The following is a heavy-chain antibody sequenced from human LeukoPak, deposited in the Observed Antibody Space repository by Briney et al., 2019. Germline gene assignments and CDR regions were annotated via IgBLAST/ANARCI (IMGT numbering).Heavy chain of an antibody. D-gene: IGHD6-19*01. CDR2: IYHSGST. J-gene: IGHJ4*02. Sequence: SETLSLTCTVSGDSISSYYWSWIRQPPGKGLEWIGEIYHSGSTNYNPSLKSRVTISVDKSKNQFSLKLSSVTAADTAVYYCHTRSGWSVDYWGQGTLVTVSS. CDR1: GDSISSYY. V-gene: IGHV4-59*12. CDR3: HTRSGWSVDY.